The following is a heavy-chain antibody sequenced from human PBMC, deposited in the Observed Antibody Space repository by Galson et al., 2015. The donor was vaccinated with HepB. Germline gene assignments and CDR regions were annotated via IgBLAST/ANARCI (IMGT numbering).Heavy chain of an antibody. CDR3: ATNRLGYSYGYDAFDI. J-gene: IGHJ3*02. Sequence: LRLSCAASGFTFSSYSMNWVRQAPGKGLEWVSYISSSSSTIYYADSVKGRFTISRDNAKNSLYLQMNSLRAEDTAVYYCATNRLGYSYGYDAFDIWGQGTMVTVSS. CDR1: GFTFSSYS. D-gene: IGHD5-18*01. V-gene: IGHV3-48*01. CDR2: ISSSSSTI.